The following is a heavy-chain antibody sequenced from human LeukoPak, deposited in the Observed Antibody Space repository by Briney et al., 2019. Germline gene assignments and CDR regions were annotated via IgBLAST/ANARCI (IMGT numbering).Heavy chain of an antibody. V-gene: IGHV3-23*01. CDR2: IGASGAET. CDR1: ASSFSSDD. D-gene: IGHD3-22*01. CDR3: ATRPRDSSGYYLGAFDA. J-gene: IGHJ3*01. Sequence: GGALRLSCEASASSFSSDDMAWVRQAPEKGLGWVSVIGASGAETYYSDSAKGRFTVSRDNSKDTLFLHMSSLRAEDTAVYFCATRPRDSSGYYLGAFDAWGQGTTVTVSS.